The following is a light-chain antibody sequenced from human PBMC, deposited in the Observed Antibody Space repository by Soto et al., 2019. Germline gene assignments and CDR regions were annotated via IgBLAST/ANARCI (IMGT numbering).Light chain of an antibody. CDR1: QSVSTSS. CDR2: GAS. J-gene: IGKJ1*01. V-gene: IGKV3-20*01. Sequence: EIVLTQSPGTLSLSPGERATLSCRASQSVSTSSLAWYQQQPGQPPRLLIYGASSRATGIPDRFSASGSGTNFTLTISRLEPEDFAVYYCQQYTRSPLTFGQGTK. CDR3: QQYTRSPLT.